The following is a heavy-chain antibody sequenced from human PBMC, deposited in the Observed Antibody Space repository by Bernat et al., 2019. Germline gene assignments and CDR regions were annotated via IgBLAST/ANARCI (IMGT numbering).Heavy chain of an antibody. CDR2: IKQDGSEK. J-gene: IGHJ6*02. V-gene: IGHV3-7*04. D-gene: IGHD5-18*01. CDR1: GFTFSSYW. CDR3: ARDHGYSYGLDYYYGMDV. Sequence: EVQLVESGGGLVQPGGSLRLSCAASGFTFSSYWMSWVRQAPGKGLEWVANIKQDGSEKYYVDSVKGRFTISRDNAKNSLYLQMNSLRAEDTVVYYCARDHGYSYGLDYYYGMDVWGQGTTVTVSS.